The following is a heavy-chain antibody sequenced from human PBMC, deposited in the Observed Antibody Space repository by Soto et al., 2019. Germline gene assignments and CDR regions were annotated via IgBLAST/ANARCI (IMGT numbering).Heavy chain of an antibody. Sequence: SETLSLTCTVSGGSISSYYWSWIRQPPGKGLEWIGYTYYSGSTKYNPSLKSRVTISVDTSKNQFSLKLSSVTAADTAVYYCARHQTDDYVWGSYLDYWGQGTLVTVSS. J-gene: IGHJ4*02. CDR3: ARHQTDDYVWGSYLDY. D-gene: IGHD3-16*01. CDR1: GGSISSYY. CDR2: TYYSGST. V-gene: IGHV4-59*08.